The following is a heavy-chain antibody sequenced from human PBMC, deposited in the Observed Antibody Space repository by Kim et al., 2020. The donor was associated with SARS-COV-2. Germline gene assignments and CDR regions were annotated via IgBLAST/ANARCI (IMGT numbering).Heavy chain of an antibody. CDR1: GYTFTSYD. V-gene: IGHV1-8*01. J-gene: IGHJ4*02. D-gene: IGHD2-15*01. CDR3: ARAPSVGGGSCFDY. Sequence: ASVKVSCKASGYTFTSYDINWVRQATGQGLEWMGWMNPNSGNTGYAQKFQGRVTMTRNTSISTAYMELSSLRSEDTAVYYCARAPSVGGGSCFDYWGQGTLVTVSS. CDR2: MNPNSGNT.